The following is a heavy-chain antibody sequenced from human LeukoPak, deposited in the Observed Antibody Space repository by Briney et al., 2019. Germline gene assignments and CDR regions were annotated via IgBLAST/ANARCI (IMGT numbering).Heavy chain of an antibody. V-gene: IGHV3-21*01. D-gene: IGHD1-1*01. J-gene: IGHJ4*02. CDR2: ISSSSSYM. CDR3: ARGTGTSTFDY. Sequence: GGSLRLSCAASGFTFSSYSMNWVRQAPGKGLEWVSSISSSSSYMYYADSVKGRFTISRDNAKNSLYLQMNSLRAEDTAVYYCARGTGTSTFDYWGQGTLVTVSS. CDR1: GFTFSSYS.